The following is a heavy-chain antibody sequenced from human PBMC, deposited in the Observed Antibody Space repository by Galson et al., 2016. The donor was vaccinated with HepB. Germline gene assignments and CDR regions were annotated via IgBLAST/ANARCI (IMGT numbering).Heavy chain of an antibody. CDR1: GFSFSDAW. V-gene: IGHV3-23*01. D-gene: IGHD3-22*01. CDR2: ISGDAGST. Sequence: SLRLSCAASGFSFSDAWMSWVRQAPGKGLEWVSTISGDAGSTYYTDSVKGRFTISRDNSKNTVYLQMHSLRAADTAVYYCAKPYYYDSDDYPWAFFDDWGQGTLVTVSS. CDR3: AKPYYYDSDDYPWAFFDD. J-gene: IGHJ4*02.